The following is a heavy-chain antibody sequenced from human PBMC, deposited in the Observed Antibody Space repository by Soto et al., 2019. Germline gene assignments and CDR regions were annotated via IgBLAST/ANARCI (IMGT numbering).Heavy chain of an antibody. J-gene: IGHJ6*02. D-gene: IGHD6-13*01. CDR3: VAAAAAHYYYGLDV. Sequence: GGSLRLSCAASGFTFSSYSMNWVRQAPGKGLEWVSSISSSSSYIYYADSVKGRFTISRDNAKNSLYLQMNSLRAEDTAVYYCVAAAAAHYYYGLDVWGQGTTVTVSS. V-gene: IGHV3-21*01. CDR2: ISSSSSYI. CDR1: GFTFSSYS.